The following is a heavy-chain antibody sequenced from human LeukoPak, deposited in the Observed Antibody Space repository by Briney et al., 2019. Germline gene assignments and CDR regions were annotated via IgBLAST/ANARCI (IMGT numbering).Heavy chain of an antibody. CDR1: GYTFTSYV. CDR3: ARDQAPTYYDILTGYSNWFDP. CDR2: ISAYNGYT. J-gene: IGHJ5*02. V-gene: IGHV1-18*01. D-gene: IGHD3-9*01. Sequence: ASVKVSCKASGYTFTSYVITWVRQAPGQGLEWMGWISAYNGYTNYAQKLQGRVTMTTDTSTSTVYMELRSLRSDDTAVYYCARDQAPTYYDILTGYSNWFDPWGQGTLVTVSS.